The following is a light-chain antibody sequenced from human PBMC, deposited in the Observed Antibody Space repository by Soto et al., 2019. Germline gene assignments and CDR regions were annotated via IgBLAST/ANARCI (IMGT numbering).Light chain of an antibody. V-gene: IGLV1-44*01. CDR1: GPTIGSNS. CDR3: AAWDDSLNGHGV. J-gene: IGLJ3*02. Sequence: QPVLTQPPSASGTPGQRVTIFFSGGGPTIGSNSVKWYQQLPGTAPKLLIYNNGQRPSGVPDRFSGSKSGTSASLAISGLQSEDEADYYCAAWDDSLNGHGVFGGGTKLTVL. CDR2: NNG.